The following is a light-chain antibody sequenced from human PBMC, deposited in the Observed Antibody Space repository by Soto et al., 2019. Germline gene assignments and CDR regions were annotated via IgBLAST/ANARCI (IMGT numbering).Light chain of an antibody. CDR3: QQRSNWPPGT. Sequence: EIVLTQSPATLSLSPGERATLSCRASQSVGSDLAWYQQKPGQAPRLVIYDIFTRATGVPTRISGSGSGTDFTLTISSLEPEDFAVYYCQQRSNWPPGTFGPGTKVDIK. V-gene: IGKV3-11*01. J-gene: IGKJ3*01. CDR1: QSVGSD. CDR2: DIF.